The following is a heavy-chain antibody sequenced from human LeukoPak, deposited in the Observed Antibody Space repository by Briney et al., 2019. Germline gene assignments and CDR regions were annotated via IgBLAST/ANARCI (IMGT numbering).Heavy chain of an antibody. CDR3: ARDRQWLVPPE. D-gene: IGHD6-19*01. Sequence: GGSLTLSCKASGFTFSSYSMNWVRQAPGQGLEWISYISSGGSTVYYADSVKGRFTISRDNAKNTLYLQMNSLRAEDTAVYYCARDRQWLVPPEWGQGTLVTVSS. V-gene: IGHV3-48*04. CDR2: ISSGGSTV. J-gene: IGHJ4*02. CDR1: GFTFSSYS.